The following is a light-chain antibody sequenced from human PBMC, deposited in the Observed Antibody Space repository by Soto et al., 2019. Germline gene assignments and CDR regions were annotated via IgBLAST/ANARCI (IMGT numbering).Light chain of an antibody. J-gene: IGKJ5*01. V-gene: IGKV3-11*01. CDR3: QQRSNWPPIT. CDR2: DAS. Sequence: EIVLTQSPATLSLSPGERATLSCRASQSVSSYLAWNQQKPGQAPRLLIYDASNRATGIAARFSGSGSGTDFTLTISSLEPEDFAVYYCQQRSNWPPITFGQGTRLEIK. CDR1: QSVSSY.